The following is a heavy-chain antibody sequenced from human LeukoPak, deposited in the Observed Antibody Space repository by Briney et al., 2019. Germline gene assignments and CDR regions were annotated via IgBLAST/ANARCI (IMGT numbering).Heavy chain of an antibody. CDR2: INPSGGST. CDR1: GYTFTGYY. CDR3: ARARRYYYDSSGPAGY. D-gene: IGHD3-22*01. V-gene: IGHV1-46*01. Sequence: ASVKVSCKASGYTFTGYYMHWVRQAPGQGLEWMGRINPSGGSTSYAQKFQGRVTMTRDTSTSTVYMELSSLRSEDTAVYYCARARRYYYDSSGPAGYWGQGTLVTVSS. J-gene: IGHJ4*02.